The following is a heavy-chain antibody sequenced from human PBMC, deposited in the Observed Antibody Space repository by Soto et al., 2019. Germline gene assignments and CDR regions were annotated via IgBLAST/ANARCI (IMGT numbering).Heavy chain of an antibody. Sequence: WASVKVSCKASGYTFTGYGISWVRQAPGQGLEWMGWISAYNGNTNYAQKLQGRVTMTTDTSTSTAYMELRSLRSDDTAVYYCARDVRFLEWLFDRTGAFDIWGQGTMVTVSS. V-gene: IGHV1-18*04. J-gene: IGHJ3*02. CDR3: ARDVRFLEWLFDRTGAFDI. CDR2: ISAYNGNT. CDR1: GYTFTGYG. D-gene: IGHD3-3*01.